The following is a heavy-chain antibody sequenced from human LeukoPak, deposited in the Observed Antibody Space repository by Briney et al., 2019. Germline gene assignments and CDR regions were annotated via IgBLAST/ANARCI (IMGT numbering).Heavy chain of an antibody. CDR1: GFTFSSYA. CDR2: ISGSGFGT. J-gene: IGHJ4*02. CDR3: AKGGSYYYDSKGYYTI. D-gene: IGHD3-22*01. Sequence: GASLRLSCAASGFTFSSYAMSWVRQAPGKGLEWVSSISGSGFGTYYADSVKGRFTISRENSKNTVYLQMNSLRDDDTAVYYCAKGGSYYYDSKGYYTIWGQGTLVSVST. V-gene: IGHV3-23*01.